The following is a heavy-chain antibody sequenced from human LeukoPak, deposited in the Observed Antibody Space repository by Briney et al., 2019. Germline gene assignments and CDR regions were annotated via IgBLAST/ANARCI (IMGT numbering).Heavy chain of an antibody. CDR2: IYSGGST. D-gene: IGHD1-26*01. CDR3: ARELSGSYRIFDY. Sequence: QPGRSLRLSCAASGFTVSSNYMSWVRQAPGKGLEWVSVIYSGGSTYYADSVKGRFTISRDNSKNTLYLQMNSLRAEDTAVYYCARELSGSYRIFDYWGQGTLVTVSS. CDR1: GFTVSSNY. J-gene: IGHJ4*02. V-gene: IGHV3-66*01.